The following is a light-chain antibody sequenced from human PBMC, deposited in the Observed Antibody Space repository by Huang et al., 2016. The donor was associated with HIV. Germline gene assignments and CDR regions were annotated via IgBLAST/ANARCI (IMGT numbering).Light chain of an antibody. V-gene: IGKV1-39*01. CDR1: QSVGNS. Sequence: DIQMTQSPSSLSASVGDRVTITCRTSQSVGNSLNWYQQKPGKAPELLIYASSLQAWVSSRFSGSGSGTDFNLIISSLQPEDFATYYCQQSYISPWTFGQGTKVDLK. CDR3: QQSYISPWT. CDR2: AS. J-gene: IGKJ1*01.